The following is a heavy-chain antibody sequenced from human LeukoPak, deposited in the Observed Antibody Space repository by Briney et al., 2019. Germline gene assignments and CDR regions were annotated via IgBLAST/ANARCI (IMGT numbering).Heavy chain of an antibody. V-gene: IGHV1-2*02. CDR2: INPDNADT. D-gene: IGHD2-8*01. CDR1: GYTFTGYY. J-gene: IGHJ3*02. CDR3: AIMGDTFDI. Sequence: GASVKVSCKASGYTFTGYYMHWVRQAPGQGLEWMGSINPDNADTNNALNFQGRVTMTRDTSLNTAYMDLSRLGSDDTAVYYCAIMGDTFDIWGQGTMVTVSS.